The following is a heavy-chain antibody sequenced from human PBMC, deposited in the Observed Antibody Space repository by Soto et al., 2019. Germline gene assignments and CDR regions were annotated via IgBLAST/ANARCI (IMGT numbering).Heavy chain of an antibody. CDR1: GGSISSYY. CDR3: ARGPYYDFWSGYYGFDY. J-gene: IGHJ4*02. D-gene: IGHD3-3*01. Sequence: SETLSLTCTVSGGSISSYYLSWIRQPPGKGLEWIGYIYYSGSTNYNPSLKSRVTISVDTSKNQFSLKLSSVTAADTAVYYCARGPYYDFWSGYYGFDYWGQGTLVTVSS. V-gene: IGHV4-59*01. CDR2: IYYSGST.